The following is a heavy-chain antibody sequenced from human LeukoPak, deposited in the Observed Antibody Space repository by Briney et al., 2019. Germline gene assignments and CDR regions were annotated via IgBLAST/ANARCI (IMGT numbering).Heavy chain of an antibody. Sequence: GGSLRLSCAASGFTFSSYSMNWVRQAPGKGLEWVSSISSSSTYIYYADSVKGRFTISRDNSKNTLYLQMNSLRAEDTAVYYCAKDPRGWRDAFDIWGQGTMVTVSS. CDR3: AKDPRGWRDAFDI. CDR2: ISSSSTYI. J-gene: IGHJ3*02. V-gene: IGHV3-21*04. CDR1: GFTFSSYS. D-gene: IGHD6-19*01.